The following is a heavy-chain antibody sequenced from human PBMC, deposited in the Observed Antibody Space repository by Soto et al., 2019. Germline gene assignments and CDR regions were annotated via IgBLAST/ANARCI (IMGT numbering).Heavy chain of an antibody. V-gene: IGHV4-39*01. CDR1: GGSISSSSYY. CDR2: IYYSGST. Sequence: SETLSLTCTVSGGSISSSSYYWGWIRQPPGKGLEWIGSIYYSGSTYYNPSLKSRVTISVDTSKNQFSLKLSSVTAADTALYYCARLDYYDSRRFDYWGQGALVTVS. J-gene: IGHJ4*02. CDR3: ARLDYYDSRRFDY. D-gene: IGHD3-22*01.